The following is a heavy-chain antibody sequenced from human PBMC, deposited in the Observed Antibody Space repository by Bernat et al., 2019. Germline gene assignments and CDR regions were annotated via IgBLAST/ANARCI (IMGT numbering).Heavy chain of an antibody. Sequence: QLQLQESGPGLVKPSETLSLTCTVSGGSISSSSHYWGWIRQPPGKGLEWIGTIDYSGSTYYNLSLRSRVTISGDTSKNQFSLRLSSVTAEDAAVYYCARYPVGGMIVRCVAFDIWGQGTMVTVSS. V-gene: IGHV4-39*01. CDR1: GGSISSSSHY. CDR3: ARYPVGGMIVRCVAFDI. J-gene: IGHJ3*02. CDR2: IDYSGST. D-gene: IGHD3-22*01.